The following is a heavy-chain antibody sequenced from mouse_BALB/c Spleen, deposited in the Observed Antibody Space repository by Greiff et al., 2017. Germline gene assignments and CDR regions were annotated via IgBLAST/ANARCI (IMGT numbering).Heavy chain of an antibody. CDR1: GFTFSSDD. V-gene: IGHV5-6-3*01. Sequence: VQLQESGAGLVQPGGSLKLSCAASGFTFSSDDLYWVRQTPDKRLELVATINSNGGSTYYPHSVKGGFTISRDNAKNTLYLQMSSLKTEDTAIYYCARYGNSSFDYWGQGTTLTVSS. CDR3: ARYGNSSFDY. CDR2: INSNGGST. D-gene: IGHD2-1*01. J-gene: IGHJ2*01.